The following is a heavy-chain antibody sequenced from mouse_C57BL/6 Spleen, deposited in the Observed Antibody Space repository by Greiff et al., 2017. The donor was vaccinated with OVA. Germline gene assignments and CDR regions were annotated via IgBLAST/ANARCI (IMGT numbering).Heavy chain of an antibody. V-gene: IGHV10-1*01. D-gene: IGHD4-1*01. J-gene: IGHJ2*01. CDR1: GFSFNTYA. CDR3: VASGTWDFDY. CDR2: IRSKSNNYAT. Sequence: EVKLVESGGGLVQPKGSLKLSCAASGFSFNTYAMNWVRQAPGKGLEWVARIRSKSNNYATYYADSVKDRFTISRDDSESMLYLQMNNLKTEDTAMYYCVASGTWDFDYWGQGTTLTVSS.